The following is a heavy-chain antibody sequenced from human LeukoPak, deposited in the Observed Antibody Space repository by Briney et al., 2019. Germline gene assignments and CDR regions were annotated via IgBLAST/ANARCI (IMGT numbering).Heavy chain of an antibody. CDR3: ASLWPYQLSAFDI. CDR2: INHSGST. J-gene: IGHJ3*02. Sequence: PSETLSLTCSVSGGSIAVNHYYWGWIRQPPGKGLEWIGEINHSGSTNYNPSLKSRVTISVDTSKNQFSLKLSSVTAADTAVYYCASLWPYQLSAFDIWGQGTMVTVSS. CDR1: GGSIAVNHYY. V-gene: IGHV4-34*01. D-gene: IGHD2-2*01.